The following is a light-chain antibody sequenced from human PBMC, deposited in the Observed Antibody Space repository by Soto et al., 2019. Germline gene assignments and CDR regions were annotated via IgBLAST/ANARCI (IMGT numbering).Light chain of an antibody. CDR1: SSDIGAYNF. Sequence: QSVLTQPASVSGSPGQXITISCTGTSSDIGAYNFVSWYQQHPGKAPKLMLYDVNIRPSGVSNRFSGSKSGNTASLTISGLQAEDEADYYCTSWTTSTTMIFGGGTKLTVL. J-gene: IGLJ2*01. CDR2: DVN. V-gene: IGLV2-14*03. CDR3: TSWTTSTTMI.